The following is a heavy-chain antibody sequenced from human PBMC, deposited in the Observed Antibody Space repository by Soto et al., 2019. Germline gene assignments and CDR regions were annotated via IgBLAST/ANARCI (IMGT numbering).Heavy chain of an antibody. D-gene: IGHD5-12*01. V-gene: IGHV3-48*02. J-gene: IGHJ4*02. Sequence: LRLSCGASGFTFSSYSMNWVRQAPGKGLEWISYISSSSSTIFYADSVKGRFTISRDNDKNSLYLQMNNLRDEDTAVYFCAREGRYSGSDYFDYWGQGTLVTSPQ. CDR2: ISSSSSTI. CDR1: GFTFSSYS. CDR3: AREGRYSGSDYFDY.